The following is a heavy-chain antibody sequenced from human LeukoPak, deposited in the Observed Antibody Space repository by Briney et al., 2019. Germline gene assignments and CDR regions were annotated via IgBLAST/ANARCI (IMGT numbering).Heavy chain of an antibody. Sequence: SETLSLTCAVSGGSFTPYYYNWIRQPPGKGLEWIGEINHGGSTNYNSSLKSRVTISLDTSKNQFSLRLTSVTAADTAVYYCARLYYYYYYMDVWGKGTTVTISS. J-gene: IGHJ6*03. CDR3: ARLYYYYYYMDV. CDR2: INHGGST. CDR1: GGSFTPYY. V-gene: IGHV4-34*01.